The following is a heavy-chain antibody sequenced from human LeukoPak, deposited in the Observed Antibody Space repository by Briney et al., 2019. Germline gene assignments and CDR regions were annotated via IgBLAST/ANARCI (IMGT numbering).Heavy chain of an antibody. D-gene: IGHD3-3*01. CDR3: ARDGGYVMDA. CDR2: INGDGSST. Sequence: GGSLRLSCAASGFTFSSYWVHWVRQAPGKGLVWVSRINGDGSSTSYADSVKGRFTISRDNAKNTLYLQMNSLRAEDTAVYYCARDGGYVMDAWGQGTTVTVSS. J-gene: IGHJ6*02. V-gene: IGHV3-74*01. CDR1: GFTFSSYW.